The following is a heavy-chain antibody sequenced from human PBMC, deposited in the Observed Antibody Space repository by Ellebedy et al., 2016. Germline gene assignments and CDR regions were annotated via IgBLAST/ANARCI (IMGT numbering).Heavy chain of an antibody. J-gene: IGHJ3*02. CDR1: GYSFTSYW. D-gene: IGHD2-2*02. CDR2: IYPGDSDT. CDR3: AREVVPAAIGNDAFDI. V-gene: IGHV5-51*01. Sequence: GESLKISXKGSGYSFTSYWIGWVRQMPGKGLEWMGIIYPGDSDTRYSPSFQGQVTISADKSISTAYLQWSSLKASDTAMYYCAREVVPAAIGNDAFDIWGQGTMVTVSS.